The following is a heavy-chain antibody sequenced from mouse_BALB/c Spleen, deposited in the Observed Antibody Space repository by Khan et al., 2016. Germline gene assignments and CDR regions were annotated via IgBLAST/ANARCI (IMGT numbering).Heavy chain of an antibody. CDR3: ARGVRQGPWFAY. CDR2: ILPGSGST. D-gene: IGHD2-14*01. CDR1: GYTFSSFW. V-gene: IGHV1-9*01. Sequence: QVQLKQSGAELMKPGASVKISCKATGYTFSSFWIEWVKQRPGHGLEWIGEILPGSGSTNYNEKFKGKATFTADTSSNTAYMQLSSLTSEDSGVDYCARGVRQGPWFAYWGQGTLVTVSA. J-gene: IGHJ3*01.